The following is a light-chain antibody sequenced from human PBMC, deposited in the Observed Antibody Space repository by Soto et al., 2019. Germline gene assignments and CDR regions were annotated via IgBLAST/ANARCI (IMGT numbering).Light chain of an antibody. Sequence: DIQMTQSPSSLSASVGDRVTITCQASQDITIYLNWYQQKPGKAPQLLIYDASKLETGVSSRFSESGCRRDFTVTINSLQPEDIATYYCQLYDSHPTFIFGPGTTVDIK. CDR1: QDITIY. V-gene: IGKV1-33*01. J-gene: IGKJ3*01. CDR2: DAS. CDR3: QLYDSHPTFI.